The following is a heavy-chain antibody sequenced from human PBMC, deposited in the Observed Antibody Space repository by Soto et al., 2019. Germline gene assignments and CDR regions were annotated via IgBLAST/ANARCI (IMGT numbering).Heavy chain of an antibody. J-gene: IGHJ3*02. CDR1: GFTFSSYG. CDR3: ASRGHSGAFDI. V-gene: IGHV3-30*03. Sequence: QVQLVESGGGVVQPGRSLRLSCAASGFTFSSYGMHWVRQAPGKGLEWVAVISYDGSNKYYADSVKGRFTISRDNSKNTLDLQMSSLRAEDTAVYYCASRGHSGAFDIWGQGTMVTVSS. CDR2: ISYDGSNK. D-gene: IGHD3-10*01.